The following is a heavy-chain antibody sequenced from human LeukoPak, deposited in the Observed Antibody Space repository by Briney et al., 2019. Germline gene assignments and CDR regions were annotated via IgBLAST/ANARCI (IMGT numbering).Heavy chain of an antibody. V-gene: IGHV3-23*01. CDR1: GGSISSSSYY. CDR2: ISGSGGST. Sequence: ETLSLTCTVSGGSISSSSYYWGWIRQPPGKGLEWVSAISGSGGSTYYADSVKGRFTISRDNSKNTLYLQMNSLRAEDTAVYYCAKVPLITTSPFDYWGQGTLVTVSS. J-gene: IGHJ4*02. D-gene: IGHD3-22*01. CDR3: AKVPLITTSPFDY.